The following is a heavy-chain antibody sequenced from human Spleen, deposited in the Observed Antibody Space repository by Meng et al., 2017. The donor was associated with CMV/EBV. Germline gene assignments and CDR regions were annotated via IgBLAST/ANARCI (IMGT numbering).Heavy chain of an antibody. J-gene: IGHJ5*02. D-gene: IGHD3-3*01. CDR1: SFSCYY. CDR3: ATRRPYDFWSGYMPRGWFDP. V-gene: IGHV4-34*01. Sequence: SFSCYYWSWIRQPPGKGLEWIGEINHSGSTNYNPSLKSRVTISVDTSKNQFSLKLSSVTAADTAVYYCATRRPYDFWSGYMPRGWFDPWGQGTLVTVSS. CDR2: INHSGST.